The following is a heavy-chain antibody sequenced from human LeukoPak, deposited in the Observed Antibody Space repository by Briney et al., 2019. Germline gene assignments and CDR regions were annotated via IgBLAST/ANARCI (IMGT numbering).Heavy chain of an antibody. Sequence: PSETLSLTCTVSGGSVSSGSYYWGWIRQPPGKGLEWIGYIYYSGSTNYNPSLKSRVTISVDTSKNQFSLKRSSVTAADTAVYYCARSWQLGYFDYWGQGTLVTVSS. CDR3: ARSWQLGYFDY. CDR2: IYYSGST. J-gene: IGHJ4*02. V-gene: IGHV4-61*01. D-gene: IGHD6-13*01. CDR1: GGSVSSGSYY.